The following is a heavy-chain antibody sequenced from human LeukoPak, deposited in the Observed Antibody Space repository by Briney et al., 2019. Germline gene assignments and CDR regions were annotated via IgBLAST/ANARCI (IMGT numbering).Heavy chain of an antibody. Sequence: SETLSLTCTVSGGSIGSGGYYWSWIRQHPGKGLEWIGYIYYSGSTYYNPSLKSRVTISVDTSKNQFSLKLSSVTAADTAVYYCARDPRSGYYFPIWGQGTLVTVSS. CDR3: ARDPRSGYYFPI. V-gene: IGHV4-31*03. D-gene: IGHD3-22*01. CDR1: GGSIGSGGYY. CDR2: IYYSGST. J-gene: IGHJ4*02.